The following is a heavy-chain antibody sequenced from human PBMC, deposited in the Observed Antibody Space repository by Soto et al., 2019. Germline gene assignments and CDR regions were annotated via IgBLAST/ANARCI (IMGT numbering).Heavy chain of an antibody. CDR2: IYYSGST. CDR3: ARDVVAAAGTFAWFDP. CDR1: GGSISSYY. Sequence: SETLSLTCTVSGGSISSYYWSWIRQPPGKGLEWIGYIYYSGSTNYNPSLKSRVTISVDTSKNQFSLKLSSVTAADTAVYYCARDVVAAAGTFAWFDPWGQGTLVTVSS. D-gene: IGHD6-13*01. V-gene: IGHV4-59*12. J-gene: IGHJ5*02.